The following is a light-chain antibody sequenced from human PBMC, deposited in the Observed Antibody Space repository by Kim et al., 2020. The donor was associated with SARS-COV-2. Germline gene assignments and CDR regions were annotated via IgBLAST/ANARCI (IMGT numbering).Light chain of an antibody. J-gene: IGKJ2*01. CDR2: DAS. V-gene: IGKV1-33*01. Sequence: STSIGDRVIITCQVSQDITKSLNWYQHKPGKAPELLIYDASNLETGVPSRFSGSGSGTDFTFTINSLQPEDIATYFCQQYGNLPYTFGQGTKLEI. CDR1: QDITKS. CDR3: QQYGNLPYT.